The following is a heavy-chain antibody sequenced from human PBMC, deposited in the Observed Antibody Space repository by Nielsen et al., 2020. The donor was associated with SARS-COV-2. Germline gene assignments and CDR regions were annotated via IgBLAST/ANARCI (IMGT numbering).Heavy chain of an antibody. Sequence: GGSLRLSCAASGFTFSSHWMHWVRQAPGKGLEWVAVIWYDGSNKYYADSVKGRFTISRDNSKNTLYLQMNSLRAEDTALYYCAKSPLGAVVDPVDYWGQGTLVTVSS. V-gene: IGHV3-30*02. CDR1: GFTFSSHW. CDR3: AKSPLGAVVDPVDY. CDR2: IWYDGSNK. D-gene: IGHD3-22*01. J-gene: IGHJ4*02.